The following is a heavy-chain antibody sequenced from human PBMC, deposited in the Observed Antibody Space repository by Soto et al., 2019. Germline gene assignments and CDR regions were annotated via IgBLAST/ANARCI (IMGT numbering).Heavy chain of an antibody. CDR3: ARDGGLIAAKNSMEV. Sequence: EVQLVESGGGLVKPGGSLRLSCEASGFSFSRYNMNWVRQAPGKGLEWVAYISSSGVTKYYADSVTDRFTISRDNANNSLSLQVYSLRDEETAVYYCARDGGLIAAKNSMEVWGQGTTGNVSS. J-gene: IGHJ6*02. D-gene: IGHD2-15*01. CDR1: GFSFSRYN. V-gene: IGHV3-48*02. CDR2: ISSSGVTK.